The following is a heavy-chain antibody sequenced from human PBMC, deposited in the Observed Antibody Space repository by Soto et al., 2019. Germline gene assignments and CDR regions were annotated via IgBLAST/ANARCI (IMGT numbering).Heavy chain of an antibody. J-gene: IGHJ4*02. V-gene: IGHV3-30*18. CDR2: ISYDGSNK. CDR3: AKDLSYCSGGSCYSY. D-gene: IGHD2-15*01. CDR1: GFTFSSYG. Sequence: GGSLRLSCAASGFTFSSYGMHWVRQAPGKGLEWVAVISYDGSNKYYADSVKGRFTISRDYSKNTLYLQMNSLRAEDTAVYYCAKDLSYCSGGSCYSYWGQGTLVTVSS.